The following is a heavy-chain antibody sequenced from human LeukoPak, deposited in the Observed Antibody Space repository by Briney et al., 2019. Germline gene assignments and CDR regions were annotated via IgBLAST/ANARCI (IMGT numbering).Heavy chain of an antibody. V-gene: IGHV4-59*01. CDR3: ARAHTSSWYMDY. J-gene: IGHJ4*02. D-gene: IGHD6-13*01. Sequence: SETLFLTCSVSGGSISSYYWSWIRQPPGKGLEWIGYIYYSGSTNYNPSLKSRVTISVDTSENQLSLKLSSVTAADTALYYCARAHTSSWYMDYWGQGTLVTVSS. CDR1: GGSISSYY. CDR2: IYYSGST.